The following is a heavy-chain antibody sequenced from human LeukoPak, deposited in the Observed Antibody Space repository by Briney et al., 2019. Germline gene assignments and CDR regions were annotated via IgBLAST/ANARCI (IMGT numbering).Heavy chain of an antibody. V-gene: IGHV1-2*02. D-gene: IGHD5-18*01. CDR3: ARDQQSWIQLWYTFLDAFDT. CDR1: GYTFTSYY. Sequence: ASVKVSCKASGYTFTSYYMHWVRQAPGQGLEWMGWINPNSGGTNYAQKFQGRVTMTRDTSISTAYMELSRLRSDDTAVYYCARDQQSWIQLWYTFLDAFDTWGQGTMVTVSS. CDR2: INPNSGGT. J-gene: IGHJ3*02.